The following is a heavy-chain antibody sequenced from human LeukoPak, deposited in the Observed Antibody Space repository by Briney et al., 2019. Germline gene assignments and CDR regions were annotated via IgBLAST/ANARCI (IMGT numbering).Heavy chain of an antibody. CDR1: GGSFRGDYY. Sequence: SETLSLTCTVSGGSFRGDYYWAWIRQPPGKGLEWIGSIYSGGRIYYNPSLKSRVSISIDTSNNDLSLKVTSVTAADTAVYYCAKGLYGSSGRYYYHIDVWGKGTAVTIS. J-gene: IGHJ6*03. V-gene: IGHV4-38-2*02. CDR2: IYSGGRI. CDR3: AKGLYGSSGRYYYHIDV. D-gene: IGHD3-22*01.